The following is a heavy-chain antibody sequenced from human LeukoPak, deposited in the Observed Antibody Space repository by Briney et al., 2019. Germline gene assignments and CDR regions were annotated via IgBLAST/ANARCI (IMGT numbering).Heavy chain of an antibody. J-gene: IGHJ6*03. D-gene: IGHD2-2*01. CDR3: TTGTSWRYYYYYYMDV. CDR2: IKSKTDGGTT. Sequence: PGGSLRLSCAASGFTFSNAWMSWVRQAPGKGLERVGRIKSKTDGGTTDYAAPVKGRFTISRDDSKNTLYLQMNSLKTEDTAVYYCTTGTSWRYYYYYYMDVWGKGTTVTVSS. V-gene: IGHV3-15*01. CDR1: GFTFSNAW.